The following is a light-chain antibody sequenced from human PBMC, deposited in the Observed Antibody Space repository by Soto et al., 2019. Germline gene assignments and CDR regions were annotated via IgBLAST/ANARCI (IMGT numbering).Light chain of an antibody. V-gene: IGKV3-15*01. Sequence: EIVMTQSPATLSVSPGERATLSCRASQSVSTNLAWCQQKPGQAPRLLMYGTSTRATGIPARFHCSRSGTEFNLLIISLQSEDFAVYYCQQYHNWPPFTFGQGTKLEIK. CDR1: QSVSTN. CDR2: GTS. CDR3: QQYHNWPPFT. J-gene: IGKJ2*01.